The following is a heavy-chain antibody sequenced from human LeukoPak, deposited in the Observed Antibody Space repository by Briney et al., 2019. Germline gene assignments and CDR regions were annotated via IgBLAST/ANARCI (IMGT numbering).Heavy chain of an antibody. CDR1: GYSFTSYW. Sequence: GESLKISCKGSGYSFTSYWIGWVRQMPGKGVEWMGIIYPGDSETRYSPSFQGQVTISADKSISTAYLQWSSLKASDTAMYYCARRNDILTGYTDYWGQGTLVTVSS. CDR3: ARRNDILTGYTDY. CDR2: IYPGDSET. V-gene: IGHV5-51*01. D-gene: IGHD3-9*01. J-gene: IGHJ4*02.